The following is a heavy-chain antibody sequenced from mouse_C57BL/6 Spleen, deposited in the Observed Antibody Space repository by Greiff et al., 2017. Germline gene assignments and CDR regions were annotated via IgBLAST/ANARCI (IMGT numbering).Heavy chain of an antibody. D-gene: IGHD2-10*01. V-gene: IGHV6-3*01. CDR1: GFTFSNYW. J-gene: IGHJ4*01. Sequence: EVKVEESGGGLVQPGGSMKLSCVASGFTFSNYWMNWVRQSPEKGLEWVAQIRLKSDNYATHYAESVKGRFTISRDDSKSSVYLQMNNLRAEDTGIYYCTGLLHYYAMDYWGQGTSVTVSS. CDR2: IRLKSDNYAT. CDR3: TGLLHYYAMDY.